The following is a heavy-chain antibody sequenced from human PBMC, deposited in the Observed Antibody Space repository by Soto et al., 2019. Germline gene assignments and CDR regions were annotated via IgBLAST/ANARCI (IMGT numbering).Heavy chain of an antibody. CDR1: GFTFTRYS. V-gene: IGHV3-21*06. Sequence: GGSLRLSCAASGFTFTRYSINFFRHAPGKGLEWVSSISSTTNYIYYGDSMKGRFTISRDNAKNSLYLEMNSLRAEDTAVYYCARESEDLTSNFDYWGQGTLVTVSS. CDR2: ISSTTNYI. CDR3: ARESEDLTSNFDY. J-gene: IGHJ4*02.